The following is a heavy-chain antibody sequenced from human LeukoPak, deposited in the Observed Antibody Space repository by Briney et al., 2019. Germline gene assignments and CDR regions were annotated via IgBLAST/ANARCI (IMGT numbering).Heavy chain of an antibody. CDR2: IKQDGSEK. CDR3: AREGRPSWWYYYYYGMDV. Sequence: GGSLRLSCAASGFTFSSYWMSWVRQAPGKGLEWVANIKQDGSEKYYVDSVKGRFTISRDNAKNSLYLQMNSLRAEDTAVYYCAREGRPSWWYYYYYGMDVWGQGTTVTVSS. D-gene: IGHD2-8*02. J-gene: IGHJ6*02. CDR1: GFTFSSYW. V-gene: IGHV3-7*01.